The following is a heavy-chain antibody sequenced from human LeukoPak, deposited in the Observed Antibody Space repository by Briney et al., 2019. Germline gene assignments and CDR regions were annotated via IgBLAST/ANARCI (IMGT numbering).Heavy chain of an antibody. D-gene: IGHD1-26*01. V-gene: IGHV4-61*02. CDR1: GGSISSGSYY. CDR2: IYTSGST. CDR3: ARDGLERVVGATNGGLRFDP. J-gene: IGHJ5*02. Sequence: PSETLSLTCTVSGGSISSGSYYWSWIRQPAGKGLEWIGRIYTSGSTNYNPSLKSRVTISVDTSKNQFSLKLSSVTAADTAVYYCARDGLERVVGATNGGLRFDPWGQGTLVTVSS.